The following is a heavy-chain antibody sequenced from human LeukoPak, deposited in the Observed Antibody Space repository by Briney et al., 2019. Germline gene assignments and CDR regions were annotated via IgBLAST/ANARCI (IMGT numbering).Heavy chain of an antibody. Sequence: ASVKVSCKASGYPFTDYYIHWVRQAPGQGLEWMGWINPNSGGTNYAQKFQGRVTMTRDTSISTAYMELSRLRSDDTAVFYCARDIVPTLGVRRGLVFWGQGTLVTVSS. CDR3: ARDIVPTLGVRRGLVF. CDR1: GYPFTDYY. CDR2: INPNSGGT. V-gene: IGHV1-2*02. J-gene: IGHJ4*02. D-gene: IGHD5-12*01.